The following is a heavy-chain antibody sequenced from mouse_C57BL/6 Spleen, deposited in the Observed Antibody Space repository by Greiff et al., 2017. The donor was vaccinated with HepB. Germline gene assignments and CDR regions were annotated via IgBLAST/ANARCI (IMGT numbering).Heavy chain of an antibody. CDR3: ARYDKDYDGFAY. D-gene: IGHD2-4*01. CDR2: IHPNSGST. J-gene: IGHJ3*01. CDR1: GYTFTSFW. Sequence: QVQLQQPGAELVKPGASVKLSCKASGYTFTSFWMHWVKQRPGQGLEWIGMIHPNSGSTNYNEKCKSKATLNGDKSSSTAYMQLISPTSDYSAVYYCARYDKDYDGFAYWGEGTLVTVSA. V-gene: IGHV1-64*01.